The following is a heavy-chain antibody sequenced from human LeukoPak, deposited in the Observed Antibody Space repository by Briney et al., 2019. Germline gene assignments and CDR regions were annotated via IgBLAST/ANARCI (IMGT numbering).Heavy chain of an antibody. V-gene: IGHV4-39*02. D-gene: IGHD3-22*01. J-gene: IGHJ4*02. CDR1: GGSISSSSYY. Sequence: PSETLSLTCTVSGGSISSSSYYWGWIRQPPGKGLEWIGSIYYSGSTYYNPSLKSRVTISVDTSKNQFSLKLSSVTAADTAVYYCARDYYDSSGYYHFDYWGQGTLVTVSS. CDR2: IYYSGST. CDR3: ARDYYDSSGYYHFDY.